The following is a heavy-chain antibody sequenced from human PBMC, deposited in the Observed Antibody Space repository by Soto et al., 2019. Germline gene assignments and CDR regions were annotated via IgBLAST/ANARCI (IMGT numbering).Heavy chain of an antibody. V-gene: IGHV4-59*01. Sequence: PSETLSLTCTVSGGSISSYYWSWIRQPPGKGLEWIGYIYYRGSTNYNPSLKSRVTISVDTSKNQFSLKLSSVTAADTAVYYCAREDTAMVQDYWGQGTLVTVSS. J-gene: IGHJ4*02. CDR1: GGSISSYY. CDR2: IYYRGST. CDR3: AREDTAMVQDY. D-gene: IGHD5-18*01.